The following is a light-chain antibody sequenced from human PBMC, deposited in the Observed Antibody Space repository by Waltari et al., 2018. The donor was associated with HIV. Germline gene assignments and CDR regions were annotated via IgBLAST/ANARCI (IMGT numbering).Light chain of an antibody. V-gene: IGLV3-10*01. CDR2: EDT. CDR1: AFPQKY. Sequence: SYELTQPPSVSVSPGQPARITCSGDAFPQKYVYWYQQKSGQAPVLVIYEDTKRPSGISETFSGSSSGTVATLTITGAQVEHEADYYCYSTYSSGVSWVFGGGTKLTVL. J-gene: IGLJ3*02. CDR3: YSTYSSGVSWV.